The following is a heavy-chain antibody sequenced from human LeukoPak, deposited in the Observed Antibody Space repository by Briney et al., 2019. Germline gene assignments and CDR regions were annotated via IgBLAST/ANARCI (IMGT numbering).Heavy chain of an antibody. CDR2: IIPIFGTA. J-gene: IGHJ4*02. D-gene: IGHD5-24*01. Sequence: SVKVCCKASGVTFSSYAISWVRQAPGQGLAWMGGIIPIFGTANYAQKFQGRVTITADESTSTAYMELSSLRSEATAVYYCAPGVEMATEYFDYWGKGTLVT. V-gene: IGHV1-69*13. CDR1: GVTFSSYA. CDR3: APGVEMATEYFDY.